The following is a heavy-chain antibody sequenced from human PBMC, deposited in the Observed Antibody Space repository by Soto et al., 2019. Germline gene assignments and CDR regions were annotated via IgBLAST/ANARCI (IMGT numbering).Heavy chain of an antibody. V-gene: IGHV3-30-3*01. Sequence: QVQLVESGGGVVQPGRSLRLSCAASGFTFSTYAMHWVRQAPGKGLEWVAVISYDGSNKYYADSVKGRFTISRDNSRNTLYLQMNSLRTEDTAVYYCARVRTYYHSSGPLDYWGQGTLVTVSS. D-gene: IGHD3-22*01. J-gene: IGHJ4*02. CDR2: ISYDGSNK. CDR1: GFTFSTYA. CDR3: ARVRTYYHSSGPLDY.